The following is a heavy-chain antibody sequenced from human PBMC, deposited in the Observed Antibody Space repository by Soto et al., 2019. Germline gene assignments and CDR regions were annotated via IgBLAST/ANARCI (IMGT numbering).Heavy chain of an antibody. V-gene: IGHV1-69*13. CDR2: IVPVFGRP. CDR3: AREGSGYNF. CDR1: GGSFSNFG. Sequence: EASVKVSCKASGGSFSNFGISWVRQAPGQGLEWMGGIVPVFGRPNYARRFRGRLTITADESTSTGYMELISLRSDDAAVYYCAREGSGYNFWGQGTQVTDSS. D-gene: IGHD5-12*01. J-gene: IGHJ4*02.